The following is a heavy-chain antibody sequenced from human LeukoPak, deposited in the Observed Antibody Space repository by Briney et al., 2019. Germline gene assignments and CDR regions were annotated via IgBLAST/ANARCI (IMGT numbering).Heavy chain of an antibody. CDR3: ARGMGEFDAFDI. J-gene: IGHJ3*02. CDR1: GFTFDDYA. CDR2: INWNGGST. Sequence: GRSLRLSCAASGFTFDDYAMHWVRQAPGKGLEWVSGINWNGGSTGYADSVKGRFTISRDNAKNSLYLQMNSLRAEDTALYHCARGMGEFDAFDIWGQGTMVTVSS. V-gene: IGHV3-20*01. D-gene: IGHD3-16*01.